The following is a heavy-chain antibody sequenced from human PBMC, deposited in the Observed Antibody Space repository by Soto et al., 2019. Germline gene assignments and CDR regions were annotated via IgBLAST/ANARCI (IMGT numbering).Heavy chain of an antibody. CDR3: ARWGSLYSGYEYAFDI. CDR2: TYYRSKWYN. CDR1: GDSVSSNSAA. D-gene: IGHD5-12*01. V-gene: IGHV6-1*01. Sequence: SETLSLTCAISGDSVSSNSAAWNWIRQSPSRGLEWLGRTYYRSKWYNDYAVSVKSRITINPDTSKNQFSLQLNSVTPEDTAVYYCARWGSLYSGYEYAFDIWGQGTMVTVSS. J-gene: IGHJ3*02.